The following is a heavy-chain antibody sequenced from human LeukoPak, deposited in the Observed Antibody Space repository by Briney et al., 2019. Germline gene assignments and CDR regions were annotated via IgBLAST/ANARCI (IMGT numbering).Heavy chain of an antibody. J-gene: IGHJ4*02. V-gene: IGHV3-23*01. CDR2: ISGSGGST. CDR1: GFTFSSYA. D-gene: IGHD3-9*01. Sequence: PGGSLRLSCAASGFTFSSYAMSWVRQAPGKGLEWVSAISGSGGSTYYADSVKGRFTISRDNSKNTLYLQMNSLRAEDTAVYYCANTPLLRYYDILTGSHAIDYWGQGTLVTVSS. CDR3: ANTPLLRYYDILTGSHAIDY.